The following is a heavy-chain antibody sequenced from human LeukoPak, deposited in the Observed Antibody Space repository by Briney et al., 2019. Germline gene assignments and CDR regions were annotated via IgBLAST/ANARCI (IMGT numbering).Heavy chain of an antibody. V-gene: IGHV3-7*03. CDR1: GFTFSSYW. CDR3: ASGGIYYGAAFDF. CDR2: IKQDGSER. J-gene: IGHJ4*02. D-gene: IGHD1-26*01. Sequence: GGSLRLSCAASGFTFSSYWMSWVRQAPGKGLERVANIKQDGSERYYVDSVKGRFTISRDNAKNSLYLQMNSLRAEDTAFYYCASGGIYYGAAFDFWGQGSLVTVSS.